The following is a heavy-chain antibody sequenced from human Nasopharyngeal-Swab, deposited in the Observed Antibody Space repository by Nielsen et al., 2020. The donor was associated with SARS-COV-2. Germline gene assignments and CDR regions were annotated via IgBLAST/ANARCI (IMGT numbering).Heavy chain of an antibody. D-gene: IGHD3-16*01. Sequence: GESLKISCAASGFIFTNYAMNWVRQAPGRGLEWVSSISGSGANTYYADSVKGRFTISRDSFKNTLYLQLNSLRAEDTAVYYCAKDHKMDSGGGVGYMDVWGKGTTVTVSS. J-gene: IGHJ6*03. CDR1: GFIFTNYA. CDR3: AKDHKMDSGGGVGYMDV. CDR2: ISGSGANT. V-gene: IGHV3-23*01.